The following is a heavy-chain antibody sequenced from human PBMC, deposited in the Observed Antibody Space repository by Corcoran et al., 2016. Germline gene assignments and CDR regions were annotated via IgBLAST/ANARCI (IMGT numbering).Heavy chain of an antibody. Sequence: QVQLVESGGGVVQPGGSLRLSCAASGFTFSGYGMHWVRQAPGKGLEWVAVISYDGNNKKYADSVKGRFTITRDNSKNTLYLQMNSLRGEDTAVYCCAEGREWDVGYFDYWGQGTLVTVSS. J-gene: IGHJ4*02. CDR1: GFTFSGYG. V-gene: IGHV3-30*18. CDR2: ISYDGNNK. CDR3: AEGREWDVGYFDY. D-gene: IGHD1-26*01.